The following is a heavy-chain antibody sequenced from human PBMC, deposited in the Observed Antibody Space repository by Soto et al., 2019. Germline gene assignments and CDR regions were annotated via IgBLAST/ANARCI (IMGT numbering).Heavy chain of an antibody. D-gene: IGHD3-22*01. CDR3: ARGWGYDSNDYYYAY. CDR1: GGTFSRHA. J-gene: IGHJ4*02. V-gene: IGHV1-69*01. Sequence: QVQLVQSGAEVRKPGSSVKVSCKASGGTFSRHAISWVRQAPGQGLEWMGGIIPIFGTANHAQKSQGSVTIIADESTSTVYMELSSLRSEDTAMYYCARGWGYDSNDYYYAYWGQGTLVIVSS. CDR2: IIPIFGTA.